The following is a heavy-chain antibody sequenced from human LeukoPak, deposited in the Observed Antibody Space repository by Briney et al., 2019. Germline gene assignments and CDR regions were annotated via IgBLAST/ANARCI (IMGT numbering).Heavy chain of an antibody. Sequence: ASVKVSCKASGYTFSSYGISWVRQAPGQGLEWMGWNSAYNGNANYAQKLQGRVTMTTDTSTSTAYMELRSLRSDDTAVYYCARDIMSDRAFDIWGQGTMVTVSS. CDR3: ARDIMSDRAFDI. CDR1: GYTFSSYG. J-gene: IGHJ3*02. V-gene: IGHV1-18*01. CDR2: NSAYNGNA.